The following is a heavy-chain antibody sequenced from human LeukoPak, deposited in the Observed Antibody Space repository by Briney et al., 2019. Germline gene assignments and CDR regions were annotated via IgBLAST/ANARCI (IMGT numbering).Heavy chain of an antibody. CDR3: ARGSTSYGMDV. CDR1: GGSISSGDYY. J-gene: IGHJ6*02. Sequence: SETLSHTCTVSGGSISSGDYYWSWIRQPPGKGLEWIGYIYYSGSTYYNPSLKSRVTISVDTSKNQFSLKLSSVTAADTAVYYCARGSTSYGMDVWGQGTTVTVSS. V-gene: IGHV4-30-4*01. D-gene: IGHD2-2*01. CDR2: IYYSGST.